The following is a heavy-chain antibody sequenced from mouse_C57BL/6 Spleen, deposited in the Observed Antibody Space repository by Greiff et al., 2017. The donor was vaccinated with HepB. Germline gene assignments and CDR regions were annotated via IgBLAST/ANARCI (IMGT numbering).Heavy chain of an antibody. D-gene: IGHD1-1*01. CDR1: GYTFTSYW. J-gene: IGHJ4*01. V-gene: IGHV1-52*01. CDR3: ARDYYGSSPYYAMDY. Sequence: VKLVESGAELVRPGSSVKLSCKASGYTFTSYWMHWVKQRPIQGLEWIGNIDPSDSETHYNQKFKDKATLTVDKSSSTAYMQLSSLTSEDSAVYYCARDYYGSSPYYAMDYWGQGTSVTVSS. CDR2: IDPSDSET.